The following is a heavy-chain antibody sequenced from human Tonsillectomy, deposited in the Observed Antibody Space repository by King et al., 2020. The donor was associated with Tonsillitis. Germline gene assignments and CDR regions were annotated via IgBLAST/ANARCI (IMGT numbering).Heavy chain of an antibody. D-gene: IGHD6-13*01. J-gene: IGHJ4*02. CDR2: ISYSGDST. CDR3: AKPSGSWFDY. Sequence: LVESGGGLVQPGGSLRLSCAASGFTFSSYAMSWVRQAPGKGLEWVSGISYSGDSTYYRDSVKGRFTISRDNSKNTLYLQMNSLRAEDTAVYYCAKPSGSWFDYWGQGSLLTVSS. V-gene: IGHV3-23*04. CDR1: GFTFSSYA.